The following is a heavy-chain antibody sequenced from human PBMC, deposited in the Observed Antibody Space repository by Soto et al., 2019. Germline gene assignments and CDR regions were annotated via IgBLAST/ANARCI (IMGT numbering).Heavy chain of an antibody. CDR2: TYYRSKRYN. CDR1: GDSVSSNSAA. D-gene: IGHD6-25*01. Sequence: SQTLSLTCAISGDSVSSNSAAWNWIRQSPSRGLEWLGRTYYRSKRYNDYVVSVKSRLTITPDTSKKQFSLQLTSVIPEDTDVYSCARGADSIGCYGWFDPWGRGTLVT. V-gene: IGHV6-1*01. J-gene: IGHJ5*02. CDR3: ARGADSIGCYGWFDP.